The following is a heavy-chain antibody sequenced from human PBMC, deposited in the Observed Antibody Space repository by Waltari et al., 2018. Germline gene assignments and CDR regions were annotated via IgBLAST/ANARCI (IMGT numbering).Heavy chain of an antibody. CDR1: GFTFGDYA. V-gene: IGHV3-49*04. J-gene: IGHJ4*02. D-gene: IGHD3-10*02. CDR2: TGSKAHGGTT. Sequence: EVQLVESGGGLVQPGRSLRLSCTASGFTFGDYAMSWVRQAPGKGLEWVGFTGSKAHGGTTEYAASVKGRFTISRDDSKSIAYLQMNSLKTEDTAVYYCTKVFGIGAVDYWGQGTLVTVSS. CDR3: TKVFGIGAVDY.